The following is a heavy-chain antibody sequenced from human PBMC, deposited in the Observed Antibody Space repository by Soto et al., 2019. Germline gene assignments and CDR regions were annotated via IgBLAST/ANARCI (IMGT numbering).Heavy chain of an antibody. D-gene: IGHD6-19*01. Sequence: XPVKVACTASGSPLTISGSIWGRQCPGQGLERMGWISAYNGNTNYAQKLQGRVTMTTDTSTSTAYMELRSLRSDDTAVYYCARELALLAVAGTGSYYYYYCMEVWGPRTTVTVSS. CDR1: GSPLTISG. CDR3: ARELALLAVAGTGSYYYYYCMEV. CDR2: ISAYNGNT. J-gene: IGHJ6*02. V-gene: IGHV1-18*04.